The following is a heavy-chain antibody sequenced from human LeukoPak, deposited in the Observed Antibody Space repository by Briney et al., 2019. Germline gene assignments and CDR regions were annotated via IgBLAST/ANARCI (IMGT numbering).Heavy chain of an antibody. Sequence: SVKVSCKASGGTFSSYAISWVRQAPGQGLEWMGRIIPILGIANYAQKFQGRVTITADKSTSTAYMALSRLRSEDTAVYYCARAYYYDSSGYVYWGQGTLVTVSS. CDR1: GGTFSSYA. CDR2: IIPILGIA. D-gene: IGHD3-22*01. J-gene: IGHJ4*02. CDR3: ARAYYYDSSGYVY. V-gene: IGHV1-69*04.